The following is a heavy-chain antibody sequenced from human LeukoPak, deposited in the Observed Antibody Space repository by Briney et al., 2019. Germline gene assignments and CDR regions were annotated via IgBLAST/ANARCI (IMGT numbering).Heavy chain of an antibody. CDR3: ARERQYYGSSAYNTYYFDY. CDR2: ISYDGSNK. D-gene: IGHD3-22*01. Sequence: PGRSLRLSCAASGLTFSSYVIHWVRQAPGKGLEWVAVISYDGSNKYYADPVKGRFTISRDNSKNTLYLQMNSLRAEDTAVYYCARERQYYGSSAYNTYYFDYWGQGTLVTVSS. J-gene: IGHJ4*02. V-gene: IGHV3-30-3*01. CDR1: GLTFSSYV.